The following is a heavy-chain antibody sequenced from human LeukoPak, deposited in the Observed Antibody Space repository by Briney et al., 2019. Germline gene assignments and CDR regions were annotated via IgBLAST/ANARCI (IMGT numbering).Heavy chain of an antibody. V-gene: IGHV3-53*01. CDR3: AKDQSAYYYDSSEV. Sequence: GGSLRLSCAASGFTVSSNYMSWVRQAPGKGLEWVSVIYSGGSTYYADSVKGRFTISRDNSKNTLYLQMNSLRAEDTAVYYCAKDQSAYYYDSSEVWGQGTLVTVSS. CDR1: GFTVSSNY. J-gene: IGHJ4*02. CDR2: IYSGGST. D-gene: IGHD3-22*01.